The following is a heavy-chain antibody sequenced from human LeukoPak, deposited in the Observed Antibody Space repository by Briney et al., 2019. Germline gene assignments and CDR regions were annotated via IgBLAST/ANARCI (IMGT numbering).Heavy chain of an antibody. CDR3: AGSSQWLSFDY. Sequence: SETLSLTCTVSGGSISSYYWSWIRQPPGKSLEYIGCFYRSGTTNYNPSLKSRVTISMDTSKNQLSLRLSSVTAADTAVYYCAGSSQWLSFDYWGQGSLVTVSS. CDR2: FYRSGTT. CDR1: GGSISSYY. V-gene: IGHV4-59*08. J-gene: IGHJ4*02. D-gene: IGHD6-19*01.